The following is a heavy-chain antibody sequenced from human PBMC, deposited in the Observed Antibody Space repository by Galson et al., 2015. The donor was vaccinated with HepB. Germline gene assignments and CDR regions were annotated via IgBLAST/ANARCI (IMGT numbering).Heavy chain of an antibody. CDR1: GFTFSSYE. CDR2: ISSSGSTI. J-gene: IGHJ4*02. D-gene: IGHD1-26*01. Sequence: SLRLSCAASGFTFSSYEMNWVRQAPGKGLEWISYISSSGSTIYYSDSVKGRFTISRDNAKSSLYLQMNSLRAEDTAVYYCVRGRNTYSGNYYRLDFWGQGTLVTVSS. V-gene: IGHV3-48*03. CDR3: VRGRNTYSGNYYRLDF.